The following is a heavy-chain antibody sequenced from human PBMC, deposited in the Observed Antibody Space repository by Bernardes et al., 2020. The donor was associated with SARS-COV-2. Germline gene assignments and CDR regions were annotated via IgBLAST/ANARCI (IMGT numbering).Heavy chain of an antibody. CDR2: ITSRGGNT. CDR1: GFTFNTSP. D-gene: IGHD3-22*01. CDR3: AKDYYYDSSGYPYDAFDI. Sequence: GGSLFRSCAASGFTFNTSPMGWVRQAPGKGLEWVSVITSRGGNTYYAGSVKGRFTISRDNSQNTLYLQMNTLRAEDTAVYYCAKDYYYDSSGYPYDAFDIWGQGTMVTVSS. J-gene: IGHJ3*02. V-gene: IGHV3-23*01.